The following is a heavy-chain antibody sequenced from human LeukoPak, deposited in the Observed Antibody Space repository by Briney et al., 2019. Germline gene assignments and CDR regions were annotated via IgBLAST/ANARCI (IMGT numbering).Heavy chain of an antibody. J-gene: IGHJ4*02. V-gene: IGHV3-30*18. CDR3: AKAGDVDY. CDR2: ISYDGSNK. D-gene: IGHD7-27*01. Sequence: GGSLRLSCAASGFTFRSSGMHWIRQAPGKGLGWGAVISYDGSNKYYADSVNGRVTISRDNSKNTLYLQMNSLRAEDTAVYYCAKAGDVDYWGQGTLVTVSS. CDR1: GFTFRSSG.